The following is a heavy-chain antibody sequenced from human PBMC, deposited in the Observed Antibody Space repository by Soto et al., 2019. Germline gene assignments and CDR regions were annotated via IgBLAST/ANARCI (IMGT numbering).Heavy chain of an antibody. V-gene: IGHV3-23*01. J-gene: IGHJ4*02. CDR3: AKRRGAGGHFDY. CDR2: VSIGGST. Sequence: GGSLRLSCAASGFTFSSYAMGWVRQGPGKGLEWVAVVSIGGSTNYADSVRGRFTISRDNSKNTLSLQMNSLTAEDTAVYFCAKRRGAGGHFDYWGQGALVTVSS. D-gene: IGHD2-15*01. CDR1: GFTFSSYA.